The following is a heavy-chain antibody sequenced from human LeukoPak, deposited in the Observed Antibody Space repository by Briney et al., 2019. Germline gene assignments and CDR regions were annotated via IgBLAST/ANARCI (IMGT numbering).Heavy chain of an antibody. D-gene: IGHD3-16*01. J-gene: IGHJ4*02. CDR1: GGSFSGNY. CDR3: ARLVGAPDY. V-gene: IGHV4-34*01. Sequence: PSETLSLTCAVYGGSFSGNYWSWIRQPPGKGLEWIGEINHSGSTNYNPSLKSRVTISADTSKNQFSLKSSSVTAADTAVYYCARLVGAPDYWGQGTLVTVSS. CDR2: INHSGST.